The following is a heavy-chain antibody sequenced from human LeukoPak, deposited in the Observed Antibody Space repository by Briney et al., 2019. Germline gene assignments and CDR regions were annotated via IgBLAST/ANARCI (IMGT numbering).Heavy chain of an antibody. V-gene: IGHV1-46*01. CDR1: GYTFTSYY. J-gene: IGHJ4*02. CDR2: INPSGGST. CDR3: ARASLYDFWSGYPGMIDY. D-gene: IGHD3-3*01. Sequence: ASVKVSCKASGYTFTSYYMRWVRQAPGQGLEWMGIINPSGGSTSYAQKFQGRVTMTRDMSTSTVYMELSSLRSEDTAVYYCARASLYDFWSGYPGMIDYWGQGTLVTVSS.